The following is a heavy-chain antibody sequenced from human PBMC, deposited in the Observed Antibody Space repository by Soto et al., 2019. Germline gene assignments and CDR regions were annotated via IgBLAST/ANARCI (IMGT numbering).Heavy chain of an antibody. CDR2: IYSGGST. CDR3: ARGSNGIGSSGWYYYYYMDV. V-gene: IGHV3-66*01. Sequence: GGSLRLSCAASGFTVSSNYMSWVRQAPGKGLEWVSVIYSGGSTYYADSVKGRFTISRDNSKNTLYLQMNSLRAEDTAVYYCARGSNGIGSSGWYYYYYMDVWGKGTTVTVSS. J-gene: IGHJ6*03. CDR1: GFTVSSNY. D-gene: IGHD6-19*01.